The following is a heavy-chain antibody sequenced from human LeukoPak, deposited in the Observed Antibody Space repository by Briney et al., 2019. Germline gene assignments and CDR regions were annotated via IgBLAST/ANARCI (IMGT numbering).Heavy chain of an antibody. CDR1: GYTFTSYA. J-gene: IGHJ4*02. CDR2: INAGNGNT. Sequence: PGGSLRLSCAASGYTFTSYAMHWVRQAPGQRLEWMGWINAGNGNTEYSQKFQGRVTITRDTSASTAYMELSSLRSEDTAVYYCARGREVSRFLEWSYYFDYWGQGTLVTVSS. D-gene: IGHD3-3*01. V-gene: IGHV1-3*01. CDR3: ARGREVSRFLEWSYYFDY.